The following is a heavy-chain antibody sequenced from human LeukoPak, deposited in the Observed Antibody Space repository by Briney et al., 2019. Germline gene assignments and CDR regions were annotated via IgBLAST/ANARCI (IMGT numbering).Heavy chain of an antibody. D-gene: IGHD2-15*01. CDR1: GGSINSYY. J-gene: IGHJ5*02. Sequence: PSEALSLTCTVSGGSINSYYWSWIRQPPGMGLEWIGYISNSGRTHYSASLKSRLTISVDTSKNQFSLRLSSVTAADTAVYYCARHPDIPVIRDGFDPWGQGTLVTVSS. CDR3: ARHPDIPVIRDGFDP. CDR2: ISNSGRT. V-gene: IGHV4-59*08.